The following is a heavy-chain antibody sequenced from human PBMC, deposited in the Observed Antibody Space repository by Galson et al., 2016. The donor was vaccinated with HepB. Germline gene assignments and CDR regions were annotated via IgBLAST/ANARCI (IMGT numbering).Heavy chain of an antibody. V-gene: IGHV1-45*02. CDR2: ITPFNGNT. Sequence: SVKVSCKASGYTFTNRYLHWVRQAPGQAPEWMGWITPFNGNTNYAQKFKDRVTITRDKSMGTAYMDLIGLRSDDTGTYYCASQYCDGGSCLDDVGLGIWGQGTMVIVSS. CDR3: ASQYCDGGSCLDDVGLGI. D-gene: IGHD2-15*01. J-gene: IGHJ3*02. CDR1: GYTFTNRY.